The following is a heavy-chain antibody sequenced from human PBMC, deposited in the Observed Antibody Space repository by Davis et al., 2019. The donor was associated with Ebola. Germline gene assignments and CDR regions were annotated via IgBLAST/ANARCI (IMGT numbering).Heavy chain of an antibody. Sequence: ASVKVSCKASGYTFTSYYMHWVRQAPGQGLEWMGIINPSGGSTSYAQKFQGRVTMTRDTSTSTVYMELSSLRSEDTAVYYCAREDIVVVVASPSDNYYYGMDVWGQGTTVIVS. CDR1: GYTFTSYY. CDR3: AREDIVVVVASPSDNYYYGMDV. J-gene: IGHJ6*02. D-gene: IGHD2-15*01. CDR2: INPSGGST. V-gene: IGHV1-46*01.